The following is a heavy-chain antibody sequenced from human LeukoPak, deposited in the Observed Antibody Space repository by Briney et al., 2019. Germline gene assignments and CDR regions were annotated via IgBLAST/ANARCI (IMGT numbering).Heavy chain of an antibody. V-gene: IGHV1-18*01. D-gene: IGHD3-22*01. CDR1: GYTFTNYG. CDR3: ARDGHRRYHYDSSGREDAFDI. Sequence: ASVKVSCKASGYTFTNYGISWVRQAPGQGLEWMGWISAYNGHTKYAQKVQGRVTMTRDTSTSTAYMELRSLRSDDTAVYYCARDGHRRYHYDSSGREDAFDIWGQGSMVTVSS. J-gene: IGHJ3*02. CDR2: ISAYNGHT.